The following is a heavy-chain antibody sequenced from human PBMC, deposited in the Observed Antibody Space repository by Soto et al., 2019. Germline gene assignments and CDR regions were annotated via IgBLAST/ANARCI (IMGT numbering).Heavy chain of an antibody. J-gene: IGHJ3*02. CDR1: GYTFTSYD. Sequence: GASVKVSCKASGYTFTSYDTNWVRQATGQGLEWMGWMNPNSGNTGYAQKFQGRVTMTRNTSISTAYMELSSLRSEDTAVYYCARPGYGDYDDAFDIWGQGTMVTVSS. CDR2: MNPNSGNT. D-gene: IGHD4-17*01. CDR3: ARPGYGDYDDAFDI. V-gene: IGHV1-8*01.